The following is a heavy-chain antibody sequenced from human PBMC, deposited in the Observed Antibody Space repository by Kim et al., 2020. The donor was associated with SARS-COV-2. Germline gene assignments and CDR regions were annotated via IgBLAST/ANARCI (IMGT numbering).Heavy chain of an antibody. CDR3: ARGDTVVASRYYYAMDV. J-gene: IGHJ6*02. CDR2: ISTDSGAI. Sequence: ASVKVSCKTSGYTFNKYSIHWVRQAPGQGLEWMAWISTDSGAINYAQKFQDRVTMTRDTSINTTYMELTSLTSDDMATYFCARGDTVVASRYYYAMDVWGQGTTVTVSS. CDR1: GYTFNKYS. D-gene: IGHD5-18*01. V-gene: IGHV1-2*02.